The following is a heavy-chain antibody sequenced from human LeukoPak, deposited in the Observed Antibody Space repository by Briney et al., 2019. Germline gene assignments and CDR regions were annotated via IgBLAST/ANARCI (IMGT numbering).Heavy chain of an antibody. D-gene: IGHD5-12*01. J-gene: IGHJ3*02. Sequence: SETLSLTCTVSGVSMSSYFWSWIRQPPGKGLEWIGSIYQSGHTYYNPSLKSRVTISVDTSKNQFSLELNSVIAADTAVYYCARQVATKGEWAFDIWGQGTLVTVSS. V-gene: IGHV4-59*08. CDR3: ARQVATKGEWAFDI. CDR1: GVSMSSYF. CDR2: IYQSGHT.